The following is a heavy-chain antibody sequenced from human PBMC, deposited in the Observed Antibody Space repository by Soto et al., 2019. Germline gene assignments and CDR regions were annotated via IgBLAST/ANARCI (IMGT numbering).Heavy chain of an antibody. Sequence: PSETLSLTCTVSGYSISRGHYWGWIRQPPGKGLQWIGTIYHDGTTYSNPSLNGRVTISVSTSQNRFSLTLRSVTAADTAVYYCARVPYHYARGTYRPRWFDPWGQGTLVTVSS. J-gene: IGHJ5*02. CDR2: IYHDGTT. V-gene: IGHV4-38-2*02. D-gene: IGHD3-16*02. CDR3: ARVPYHYARGTYRPRWFDP. CDR1: GYSISRGHY.